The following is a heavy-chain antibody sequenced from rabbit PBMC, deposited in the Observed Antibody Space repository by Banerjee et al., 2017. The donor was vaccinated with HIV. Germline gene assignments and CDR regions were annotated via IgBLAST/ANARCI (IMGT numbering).Heavy chain of an antibody. D-gene: IGHD8-1*01. V-gene: IGHV1S43*01. CDR3: ARDDGSSYYGYFNL. J-gene: IGHJ4*01. Sequence: QEQLVESGGGLVTLGGSLKLTCKASGIDLSSSFWISWVRQTPGKGLEWIGCIYPTYGATDYASWVNGRFTISLDNAQNTVFLQMTSLTAADTATYFCARDDGSSYYGYFNLWGQGTLVTVS. CDR1: GIDLSSSFW. CDR2: IYPTYGAT.